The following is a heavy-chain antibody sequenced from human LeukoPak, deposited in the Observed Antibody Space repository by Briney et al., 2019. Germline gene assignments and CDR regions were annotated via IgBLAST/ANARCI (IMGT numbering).Heavy chain of an antibody. V-gene: IGHV4-59*08. J-gene: IGHJ4*02. CDR2: VYYSGST. Sequence: SETLSLTCTVSGGSISSYYWSWIRQPPGKGLEWIGYVYYSGSTNYNPSLKSRVTISVDTSKNQFSLKLNSVTAADTAVYYCARHRYYYGSGSLLFDYWGQGTLVAVCS. CDR1: GGSISSYY. CDR3: ARHRYYYGSGSLLFDY. D-gene: IGHD3-10*01.